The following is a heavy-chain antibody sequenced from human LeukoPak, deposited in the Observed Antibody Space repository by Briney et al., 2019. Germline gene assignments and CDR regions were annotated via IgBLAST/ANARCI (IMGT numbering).Heavy chain of an antibody. Sequence: SETLSLTCTVSGGSISSGGYYWSWIRQHPGTGLEWIGYIYYSGSTYYNPSLKSRVTISVDTSKNQFSLKLSSVTAADTAVYYCASYGSQVGHYDFWSGPKGNWFDPWGQGTLVTVSS. V-gene: IGHV4-31*03. CDR2: IYYSGST. CDR1: GGSISSGGYY. CDR3: ASYGSQVGHYDFWSGPKGNWFDP. J-gene: IGHJ5*02. D-gene: IGHD3-3*01.